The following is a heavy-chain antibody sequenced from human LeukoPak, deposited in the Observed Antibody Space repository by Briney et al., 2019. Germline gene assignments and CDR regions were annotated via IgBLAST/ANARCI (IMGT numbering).Heavy chain of an antibody. CDR3: TRSPQWVATTLDY. CDR1: GFTFGDYA. V-gene: IGHV3-49*03. J-gene: IGHJ4*02. D-gene: IGHD5-24*01. CDR2: IRSKAYGGTT. Sequence: GGSLRLSCTASGFTFGDYAMSWFRQAPGKGLEWVGFIRSKAYGGTTEYAASVKGRFTISRDDSKSIAYLQVNSLKTEDTAVYYCTRSPQWVATTLDYWGQGTLVTVSS.